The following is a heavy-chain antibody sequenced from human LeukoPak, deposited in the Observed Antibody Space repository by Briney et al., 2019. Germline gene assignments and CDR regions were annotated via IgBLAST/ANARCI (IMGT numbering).Heavy chain of an antibody. Sequence: GGSLRLSCAASGFTFSSYDMNWVRQAPGKGLEWVSSISGSSSYIYYADSVKGRFTISRENAENSLYLEMNSLRAGDTAVYYCARGPRAYKYYSSWYFDYWGQGTLVTVSS. V-gene: IGHV3-21*06. CDR3: ARGPRAYKYYSSWYFDY. CDR1: GFTFSSYD. CDR2: ISGSSSYI. D-gene: IGHD6-13*01. J-gene: IGHJ4*02.